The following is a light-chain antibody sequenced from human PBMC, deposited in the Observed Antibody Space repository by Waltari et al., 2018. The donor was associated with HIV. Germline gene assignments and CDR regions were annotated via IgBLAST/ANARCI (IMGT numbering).Light chain of an antibody. Sequence: DIQMTQSPSLLAASMGARVTFTSRASQSVSNWLAWYQQKPGRAPKLLIYKASSLESGVPSRFSGSGSGAEFTLAISSLQPDDIATYYCQHYNSYPWTFGQGTKVEIK. J-gene: IGKJ1*01. V-gene: IGKV1-5*03. CDR1: QSVSNW. CDR3: QHYNSYPWT. CDR2: KAS.